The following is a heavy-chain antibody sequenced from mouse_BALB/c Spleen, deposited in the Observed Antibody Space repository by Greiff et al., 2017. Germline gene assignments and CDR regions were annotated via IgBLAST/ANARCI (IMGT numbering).Heavy chain of an antibody. CDR2: ISSGGSYT. V-gene: IGHV5-9-4*01. CDR1: GFTFSSYA. J-gene: IGHJ4*01. Sequence: EVQLVESGGGLVKPGGSLKLSCAASGFTFSSYAMSWVRQSPEKRLEWVAEISSGGSYTYYPDTVTGRFTISRDNAKNTLYLEMSSLRSEDTAMYYCATGSSYAMDYWGQGTSVTVSS. CDR3: ATGSSYAMDY. D-gene: IGHD4-1*01.